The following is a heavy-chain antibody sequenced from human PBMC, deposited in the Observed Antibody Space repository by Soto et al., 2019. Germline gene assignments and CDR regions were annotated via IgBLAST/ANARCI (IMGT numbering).Heavy chain of an antibody. CDR3: ARVRVGPSPAVQLWLFYYYGMDV. CDR1: GGSFSGYY. V-gene: IGHV4-34*01. Sequence: SETLSLTCAVYGGSFSGYYWSWIRQPPGKGLEWIGEINHSGSTNYNPSLKSRVTISVDTSKNQFSLKLSSVTAADTAVYYCARVRVGPSPAVQLWLFYYYGMDVWGQGTTVTVSS. CDR2: INHSGST. D-gene: IGHD5-18*01. J-gene: IGHJ6*02.